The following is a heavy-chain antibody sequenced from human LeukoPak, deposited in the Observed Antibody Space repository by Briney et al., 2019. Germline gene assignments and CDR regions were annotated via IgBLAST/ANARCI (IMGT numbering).Heavy chain of an antibody. Sequence: SETLSLTCTVSGGSISSGGYYWSWIRQPAGKGLEWIGRIYTSGSTNYNPSLKSRVTMSVDTSKNQFSLKLSSVTAADTAVYYCARDGDITMVRGVIDYWGQGTLVTVSS. CDR2: IYTSGST. CDR1: GGSISSGGYY. J-gene: IGHJ4*02. V-gene: IGHV4-61*02. CDR3: ARDGDITMVRGVIDY. D-gene: IGHD3-10*01.